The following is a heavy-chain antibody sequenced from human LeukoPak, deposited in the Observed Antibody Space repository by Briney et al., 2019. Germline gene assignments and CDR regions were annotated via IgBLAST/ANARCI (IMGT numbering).Heavy chain of an antibody. Sequence: GGSLRLSCAASGFTFSTCAMSWVRQAPGKGLEWVSGISGTTSGTYYADSVKGRFTISRDNAKKSLYLQMNSLRAEDTAVYYCARDPDFWSGYYKVAWFDPWGQGTPVTVSS. CDR1: GFTFSTCA. CDR3: ARDPDFWSGYYKVAWFDP. J-gene: IGHJ5*02. D-gene: IGHD3-3*01. CDR2: ISGTTSGT. V-gene: IGHV3-23*01.